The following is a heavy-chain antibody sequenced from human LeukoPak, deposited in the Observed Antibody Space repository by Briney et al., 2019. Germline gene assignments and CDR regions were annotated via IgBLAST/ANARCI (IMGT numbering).Heavy chain of an antibody. J-gene: IGHJ4*02. Sequence: GGSLRLSCAASGFTFSSYAMHWVRQAPGKGLEWVAGISYDGSNKYYADSVKGRFTISRDNSKNTLYLQMNSLRADDTAVYYCARVLFYSSGNKSNRVDYWGQGTLVTVSS. D-gene: IGHD6-19*01. V-gene: IGHV3-30*04. CDR1: GFTFSSYA. CDR3: ARVLFYSSGNKSNRVDY. CDR2: ISYDGSNK.